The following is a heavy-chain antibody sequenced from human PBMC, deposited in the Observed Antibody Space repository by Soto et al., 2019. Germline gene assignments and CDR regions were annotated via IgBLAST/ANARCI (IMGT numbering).Heavy chain of an antibody. J-gene: IGHJ6*02. V-gene: IGHV1-69*08. CDR3: ARGLGGRMDD. Sequence: QVQLVQSGAEVKKPGSSVRVSCKASGTIFSSYTISWVRQAPGQGLEWMGRTIPILGETTSAQKFQGRVTLTADKSTNTAYMQLNSLRLEDTAVYYCARGLGGRMDDWGQGTTVTVSS. CDR2: TIPILGET. D-gene: IGHD3-16*01. CDR1: GTIFSSYT.